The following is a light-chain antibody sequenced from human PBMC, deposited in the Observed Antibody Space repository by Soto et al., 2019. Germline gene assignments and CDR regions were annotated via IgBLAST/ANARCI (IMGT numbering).Light chain of an antibody. CDR1: QSANDH. Sequence: EIVVTQSPATLSVSPGERATLSCRVSQSANDHLAWYQQRPGQAPRLLIYGTSTSATDGPRTFSGGGSGTGVTLAISSLQSEDFAVYFCHQYFDWPRVTFGPGTKLEI. V-gene: IGKV3-15*01. J-gene: IGKJ1*01. CDR2: GTS. CDR3: HQYFDWPRVT.